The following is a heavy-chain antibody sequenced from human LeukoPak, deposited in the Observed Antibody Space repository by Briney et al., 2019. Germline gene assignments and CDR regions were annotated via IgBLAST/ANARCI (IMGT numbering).Heavy chain of an antibody. CDR2: ISHSGANT. Sequence: GGSLRLSCAASGFTFRDSAMDWVRQAPGKGLEWVSLISHSGANTFYADSVKGRFTVSRDNSKNMMYLQMNSLGAEDMAVYYSAKVIEASIWGQGTLVTVSS. J-gene: IGHJ4*02. CDR1: GFTFRDSA. V-gene: IGHV3-23*01. CDR3: AKVIEASI. D-gene: IGHD3-22*01.